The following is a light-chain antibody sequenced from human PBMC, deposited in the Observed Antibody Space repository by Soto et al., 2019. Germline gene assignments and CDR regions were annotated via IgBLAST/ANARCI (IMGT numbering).Light chain of an antibody. V-gene: IGLV2-23*01. CDR1: NSDVRGYNL. J-gene: IGLJ1*01. CDR3: CSYVRNPSYI. Sequence: QSALTQPASVSGSPGQSITISCTGTNSDVRGYNLVSWYQQSPGKAPKLIIYEDSQRPSGISTRFSGSKSGNTASLTFSGLQAEDEADYYCCSYVRNPSYIFGTGTKVTVL. CDR2: EDS.